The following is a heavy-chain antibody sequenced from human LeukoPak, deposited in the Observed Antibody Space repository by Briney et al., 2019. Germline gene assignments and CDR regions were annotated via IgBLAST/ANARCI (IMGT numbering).Heavy chain of an antibody. CDR2: LSAYNGHT. J-gene: IGHJ5*02. D-gene: IGHD5-12*01. CDR3: ARALYSDYYSYLNWFDP. V-gene: IGHV1-18*01. CDR1: GYTFTNYG. Sequence: ASVKVSCKASGYTFTNYGIGWVRQAPGQGLERMGWLSAYNGHTNYAQKFQGRVTMTTDTSTSTAYMELRSLRPDDTAIYYCARALYSDYYSYLNWFDPWGQGTLVTVSS.